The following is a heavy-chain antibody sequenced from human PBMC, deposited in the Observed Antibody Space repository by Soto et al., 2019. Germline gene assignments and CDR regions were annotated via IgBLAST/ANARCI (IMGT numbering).Heavy chain of an antibody. CDR1: GGSISSGGYY. D-gene: IGHD2-15*01. CDR3: ARDKCSGGSCYIDY. J-gene: IGHJ4*02. V-gene: IGHV4-31*03. CDR2: IYYSGST. Sequence: QVQLQESGPGLVKPSQTLSLTCTVSGGSISSGGYYWSWIRQHPGKGLEWIGYIYYSGSTYYNPSLKGRVTISVGTSKNQFSLKLGSVTAADTAVYYCARDKCSGGSCYIDYWGQGTLVTVSS.